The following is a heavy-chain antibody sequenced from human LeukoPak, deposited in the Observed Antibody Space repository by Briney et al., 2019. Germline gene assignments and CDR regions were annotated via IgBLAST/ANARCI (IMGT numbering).Heavy chain of an antibody. V-gene: IGHV1-8*01. CDR3: ARAYSGSYYGYYFDY. CDR1: GYTFTTYD. J-gene: IGHJ4*02. D-gene: IGHD1-26*01. CDR2: MNPNSGDT. Sequence: ASVKVSCKASGYTFTTYDINWVRQATGQGLEWMGWMNPNSGDTGYAQEFQGRVTMTRDTSIGTAYLELSSLRSDDTAVYYCARAYSGSYYGYYFDYWGQGTLVTVSS.